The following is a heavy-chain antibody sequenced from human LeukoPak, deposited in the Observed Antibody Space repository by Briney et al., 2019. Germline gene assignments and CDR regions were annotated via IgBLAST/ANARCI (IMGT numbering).Heavy chain of an antibody. CDR3: ARGSAGDTSGYYDY. CDR1: GGSFSGYY. Sequence: SETLSLTCAVYGGSFSGYYWNWIHQPPGKGLEWIGEINHSGSTNYNPSLKNRVTISVDTSKNQFSLELSSVTAADTAVYYCARGSAGDTSGYYDYWGQGTLVTVSS. V-gene: IGHV4-34*01. J-gene: IGHJ4*02. D-gene: IGHD3-22*01. CDR2: INHSGST.